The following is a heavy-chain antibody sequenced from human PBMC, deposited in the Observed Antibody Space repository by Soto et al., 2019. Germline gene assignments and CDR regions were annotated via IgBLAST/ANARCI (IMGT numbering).Heavy chain of an antibody. D-gene: IGHD6-19*01. CDR2: ISYDGSNK. CDR1: GFTFSSYA. Sequence: QVQLVESGGGVVQPGRSLRLSCAASGFTFSSYAMPWVRQAPGKGLAWVAVISYDGSNKYYADSVKGRFTISRDNSENTLYLQMNSLRAADTAVYYCARGLVAVAGRGDAFDIWGQGTMVTVSS. V-gene: IGHV3-30-3*01. CDR3: ARGLVAVAGRGDAFDI. J-gene: IGHJ3*02.